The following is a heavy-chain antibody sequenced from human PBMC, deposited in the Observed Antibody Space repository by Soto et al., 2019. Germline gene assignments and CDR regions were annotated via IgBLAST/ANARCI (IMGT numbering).Heavy chain of an antibody. Sequence: ASETLSLTCAVYGGSFSGYYWSWIRQPPGKGLEWIGEINHSGSTNYNPSLKSRVTISVDTSKNQFSLKLSSVTAADTAVYYCARAAPRYCSGGSCYSGRDNWGQGTLLTVSS. V-gene: IGHV4-34*01. CDR2: INHSGST. CDR1: GGSFSGYY. D-gene: IGHD2-15*01. CDR3: ARAAPRYCSGGSCYSGRDN. J-gene: IGHJ1*01.